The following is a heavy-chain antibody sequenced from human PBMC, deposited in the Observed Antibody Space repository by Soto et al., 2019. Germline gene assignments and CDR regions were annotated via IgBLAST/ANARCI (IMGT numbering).Heavy chain of an antibody. Sequence: ASVKVSCKVSGYTLTELSMHCVRQAPGKGLEWMGGFDPEDGETIYAQKFQGRVTMTEDTSTDTAYMELSSLRSEDTAVYYCATGSNHRPAMARYYYYYMDVWGKGTTVTVSS. D-gene: IGHD2-2*01. CDR1: GYTLTELS. V-gene: IGHV1-24*01. CDR3: ATGSNHRPAMARYYYYYMDV. J-gene: IGHJ6*03. CDR2: FDPEDGET.